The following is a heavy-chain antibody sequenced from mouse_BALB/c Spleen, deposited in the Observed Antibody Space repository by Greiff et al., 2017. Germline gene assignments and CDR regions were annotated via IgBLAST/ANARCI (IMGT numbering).Heavy chain of an antibody. J-gene: IGHJ3*01. D-gene: IGHD1-1*01. CDR2: IRSKSNNYAT. CDR3: VSPYGSSYFAY. CDR1: GFTFNTYA. Sequence: EVKLVESGGGLVQPKGSLKLSCAASGFTFNTYAMNWVRQAPGKGLEWVARIRSKSNNYATYYADSVKDRFTISRDDSQSMLYLQMNNLKTEDTAMYYCVSPYGSSYFAYWGQGTLVTVSA. V-gene: IGHV10-1*02.